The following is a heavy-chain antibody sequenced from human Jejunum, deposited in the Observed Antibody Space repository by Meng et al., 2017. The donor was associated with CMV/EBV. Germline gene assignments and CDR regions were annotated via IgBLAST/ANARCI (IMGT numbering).Heavy chain of an antibody. CDR3: TTGATVFGVVIMGANF. D-gene: IGHD3-3*01. Sequence: SNAWMGWVSQAPGKGLEWVGRIKTKTDGETTDYAAPVKGRFIISRDDSENTLYLQMNSLKTEDTAVYYCTTGATVFGVVIMGANFWGQGTLVTVSS. J-gene: IGHJ4*02. CDR1: SNAW. V-gene: IGHV3-15*01. CDR2: IKTKTDGETT.